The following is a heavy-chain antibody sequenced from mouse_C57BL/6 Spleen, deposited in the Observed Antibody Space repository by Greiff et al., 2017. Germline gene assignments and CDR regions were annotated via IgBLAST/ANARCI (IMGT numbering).Heavy chain of an antibody. D-gene: IGHD1-1*01. J-gene: IGHJ2*01. CDR2: IYPGGGDT. CDR3: TRSGYYGSSPFDY. CDR1: GYAFSSSW. Sequence: VKLQESGPELVKPGASVKISCKASGYAFSSSWMNWVKQRPGKGLEWIGGIYPGGGDTNYNGKFKGKATLTADKSSSTAYMQLSSLTSEDSAVYFGTRSGYYGSSPFDYWGQGTTLTVSS. V-gene: IGHV1-82*01.